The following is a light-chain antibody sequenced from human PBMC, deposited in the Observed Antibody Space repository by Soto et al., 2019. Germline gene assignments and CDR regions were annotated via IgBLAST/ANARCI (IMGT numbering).Light chain of an antibody. CDR1: EGISSN. CDR2: NLS. Sequence: EVVMTQSPATLSVSPGERATLSCRASEGISSNLAWYQQRPGQAPGLVIFNLSTRATGIPARFSGSGSGTECNLTINSLQSADSAIYYSREYNKWPPWKFGQGTKVEIK. CDR3: REYNKWPPWK. J-gene: IGKJ1*01. V-gene: IGKV3-15*01.